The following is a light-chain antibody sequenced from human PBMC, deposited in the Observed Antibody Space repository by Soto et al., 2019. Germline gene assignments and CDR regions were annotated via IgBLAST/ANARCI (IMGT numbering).Light chain of an antibody. CDR1: QSVNNN. V-gene: IGKV3-15*01. Sequence: EIILTQSPASLSVSPGERATLSCRASQSVNNNLAWYQQKPGQAPRLLIYGASTRATGIPGRSRGSGSGTDFPLTITSLQSEDVAVYFYQQYNNLPPDTFGQGTKLEIK. J-gene: IGKJ2*01. CDR3: QQYNNLPPDT. CDR2: GAS.